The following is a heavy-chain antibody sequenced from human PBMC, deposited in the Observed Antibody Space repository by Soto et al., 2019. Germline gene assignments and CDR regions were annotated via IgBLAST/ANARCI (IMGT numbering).Heavy chain of an antibody. CDR1: GGTFSSYT. CDR3: AKEVLGKFDFES. CDR2: IITILGIA. J-gene: IGHJ4*02. V-gene: IGHV1-69*04. Sequence: SVKVSCKASGGTFSSYTISWVRQAPGQGLEWMGRIITILGIANYAQKFQGRVTITADKSTSTAYMELSSLRSEDTAVYYCAKEVLGKFDFESWGQGTLVTVSS. D-gene: IGHD2-8*01.